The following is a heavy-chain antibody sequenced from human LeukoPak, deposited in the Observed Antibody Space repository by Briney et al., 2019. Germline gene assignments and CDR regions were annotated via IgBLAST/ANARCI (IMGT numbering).Heavy chain of an antibody. D-gene: IGHD1-1*01. CDR1: GYTFTGYY. CDR2: IIPIFGTA. J-gene: IGHJ3*02. Sequence: SVKVSCKASGYTFTGYYMHWVRQAPGQGLEWMGGIIPIFGTANYAQKFQGRVTITADKSTSTAYMELSSLRSEDTAVYYCARAGSTDDAFDIWGQGTMVTVSS. CDR3: ARAGSTDDAFDI. V-gene: IGHV1-69*06.